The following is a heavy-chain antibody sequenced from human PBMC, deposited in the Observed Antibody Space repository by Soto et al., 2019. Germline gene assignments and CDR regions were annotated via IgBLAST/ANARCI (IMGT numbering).Heavy chain of an antibody. J-gene: IGHJ4*02. CDR2: INHSGST. CDR3: ARLRKTPIAAAARPFDY. CDR1: GGSFSGYY. D-gene: IGHD6-13*01. Sequence: QVQLQESGPGLVKPSETLSLTCAVYGGSFSGYYWSWIRQPPGKGLEWIGEINHSGSTNYNPSLKSRVTISVDTSKNQFSLKLSSVTAADTAVYYCARLRKTPIAAAARPFDYWGQGTLVTVSS. V-gene: IGHV4-34*10.